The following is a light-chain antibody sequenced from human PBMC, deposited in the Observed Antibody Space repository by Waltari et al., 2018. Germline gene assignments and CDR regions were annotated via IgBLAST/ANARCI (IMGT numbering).Light chain of an antibody. Sequence: QSALTPPASVSGSPGQSITISCTGSSSDVDYVSWYQQFPGKAPKVLLFEVNRRPSGVSNRFAGSKSGSTASLTISGLQPQDEADYYCTSYADIIPVVFGGGTKLTVL. CDR3: TSYADIIPVV. CDR1: SSDVDY. V-gene: IGLV2-14*01. J-gene: IGLJ2*01. CDR2: EVN.